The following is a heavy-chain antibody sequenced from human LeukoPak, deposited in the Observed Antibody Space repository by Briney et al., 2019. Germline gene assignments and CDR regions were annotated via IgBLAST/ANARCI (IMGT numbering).Heavy chain of an antibody. D-gene: IGHD2-8*01. CDR2: IGFDGSKI. J-gene: IGHJ4*02. V-gene: IGHV3-30*02. CDR3: AKDSDTYGHRHFDH. CDR1: GFTFSSYG. Sequence: PGGSLRLSCVASGFTFSSYGMQWVRQAPGKGLAWVAFIGFDGSKIYYADSVKGRFTISRDNSKNTVNLQMSSLRVEDTAVYYCAKDSDTYGHRHFDHWGQGTLVTVSS.